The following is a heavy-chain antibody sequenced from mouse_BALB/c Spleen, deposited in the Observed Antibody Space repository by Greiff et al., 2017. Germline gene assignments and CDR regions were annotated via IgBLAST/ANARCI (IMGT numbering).Heavy chain of an antibody. CDR3: ASPYDGYSWFAY. D-gene: IGHD2-3*01. Sequence: EVMLVESGPSLVKPSQTLSLTCSVTGDSITSGYWNWIRKFPGNKLEYMGYISYSGSTYYNPSLKSRISITRDTSKNQYYLQLNSVTTEDTATYYCASPYDGYSWFAYWGQGTLVTVSA. CDR2: ISYSGST. V-gene: IGHV3-8*02. CDR1: GDSITSGY. J-gene: IGHJ3*01.